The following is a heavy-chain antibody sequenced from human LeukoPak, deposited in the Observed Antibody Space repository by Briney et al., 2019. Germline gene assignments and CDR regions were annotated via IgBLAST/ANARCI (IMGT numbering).Heavy chain of an antibody. CDR2: ISSSSSYI. CDR3: ANTDIAARAY. Sequence: GGSLRLSCAASGFTFSSYTMNWVRQAPGKGLEWVSSISSSSSYIYYADSVKGRFTISRDNAKNSLYLQMNSLRAEDTAVYYCANTDIAARAYWGQGTLVTVSS. D-gene: IGHD6-6*01. CDR1: GFTFSSYT. J-gene: IGHJ4*02. V-gene: IGHV3-21*01.